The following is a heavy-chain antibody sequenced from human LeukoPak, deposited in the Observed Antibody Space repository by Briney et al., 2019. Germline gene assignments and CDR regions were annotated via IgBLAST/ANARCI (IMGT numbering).Heavy chain of an antibody. CDR3: ARLHYDVLTGPFDY. Sequence: PGGSLRLSCAASGITVNTNYMSWVRQAPGKGLEWVSIIYSGGATFYADSVKGRFTISRESSKYTLWLQMNSLRVEDTAVYYCARLHYDVLTGPFDYWGQGTLVTVSS. CDR2: IYSGGAT. D-gene: IGHD3-9*01. CDR1: GITVNTNY. J-gene: IGHJ4*02. V-gene: IGHV3-66*04.